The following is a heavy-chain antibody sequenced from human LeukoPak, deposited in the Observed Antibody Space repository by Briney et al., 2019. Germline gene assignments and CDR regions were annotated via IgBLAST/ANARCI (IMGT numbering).Heavy chain of an antibody. CDR3: ASEGRGEGLLDY. CDR1: GYTLTELS. Sequence: PAASVKVSCKVSGYTLTELSMHWVRQAPGKGLEWMGGFDPEDGETIYAQKFQGRVTMTEDTSTDTAYMELSSLRSEDTAVYYCASEGRGEGLLDYWGQGTLVTVSS. CDR2: FDPEDGET. J-gene: IGHJ4*02. D-gene: IGHD3-16*01. V-gene: IGHV1-24*01.